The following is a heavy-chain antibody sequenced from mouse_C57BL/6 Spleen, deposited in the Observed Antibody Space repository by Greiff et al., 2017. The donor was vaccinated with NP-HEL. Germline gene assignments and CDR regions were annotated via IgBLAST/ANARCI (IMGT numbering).Heavy chain of an antibody. CDR2: IDPSDSYT. Sequence: QVQLQQPGAELVRPGTSVKLSCKASGYTFTSYWMHWVKQRPGQGLEWIGVIDPSDSYTNYNQKFKGKATLTVDTSSSTAYMQRSSLTSEDSAVYYCARSNWGREGDYWGQGTSVTVSS. V-gene: IGHV1-59*01. J-gene: IGHJ4*01. D-gene: IGHD4-1*02. CDR1: GYTFTSYW. CDR3: ARSNWGREGDY.